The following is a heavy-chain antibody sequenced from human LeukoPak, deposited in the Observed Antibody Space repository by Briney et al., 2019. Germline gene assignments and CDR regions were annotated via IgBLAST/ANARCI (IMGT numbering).Heavy chain of an antibody. Sequence: GGSLRLSCAATGFTFNTYAMSRVRQAPGEGLEWVSTISGSGGGTYYADSVKGRFTISRDNSKNTLYLQMNSLRAEDTAVYFCAKSYSSAWYAYSMDVWGQGTTVTVSS. CDR2: ISGSGGGT. J-gene: IGHJ6*02. V-gene: IGHV3-23*01. CDR3: AKSYSSAWYAYSMDV. D-gene: IGHD6-13*01. CDR1: GFTFNTYA.